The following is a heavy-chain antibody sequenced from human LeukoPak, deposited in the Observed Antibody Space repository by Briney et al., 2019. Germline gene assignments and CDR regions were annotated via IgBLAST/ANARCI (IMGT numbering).Heavy chain of an antibody. CDR2: ISYDGSNK. CDR3: AKSHYYYDSSGYEEVPYDY. J-gene: IGHJ4*02. D-gene: IGHD3-22*01. Sequence: GGSLRLSCAASGFTFSSYGMHWVRQAPGKGLEWVAVISYDGSNKYYADSVKGRFTISRDNSKNTLYLQMYSLRAEDTAVYYCAKSHYYYDSSGYEEVPYDYWGQGTLVTVSS. V-gene: IGHV3-30*18. CDR1: GFTFSSYG.